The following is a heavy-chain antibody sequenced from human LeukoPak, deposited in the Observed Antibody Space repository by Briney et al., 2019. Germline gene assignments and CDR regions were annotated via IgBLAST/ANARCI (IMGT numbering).Heavy chain of an antibody. CDR1: AGSVTNGDYY. Sequence: SETLSLTCTVSAGSVTNGDYYWSWLRQPPGKALEWIGFVYYTGSTYYTPSLEGRATISVDTSKNQFSVKLSSVTAADTAVYYGARSKNYYGSGAYWSPGTLVTVSS. CDR2: VYYTGST. V-gene: IGHV4-61*08. D-gene: IGHD3-10*01. J-gene: IGHJ4*02. CDR3: ARSKNYYGSGAY.